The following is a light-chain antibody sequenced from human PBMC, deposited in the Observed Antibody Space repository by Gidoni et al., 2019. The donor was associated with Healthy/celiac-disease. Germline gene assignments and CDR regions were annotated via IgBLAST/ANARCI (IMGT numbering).Light chain of an antibody. J-gene: IGKJ4*01. CDR3: MQALQTPPT. Sequence: IVMTQSPLSLPVTPGEPASSPCRSSQSLLHSNGYNYLDWYLQKPGQSPQLLIYLGSNRASGVPDRFSGSGSGTDLTLKISRVEAEDVGVYYCMQALQTPPTFGGGTKVEIK. CDR2: LGS. V-gene: IGKV2-28*01. CDR1: QSLLHSNGYNY.